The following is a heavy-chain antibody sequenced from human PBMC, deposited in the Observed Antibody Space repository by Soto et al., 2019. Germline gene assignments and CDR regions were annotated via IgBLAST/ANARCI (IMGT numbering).Heavy chain of an antibody. Sequence: PXXSLRLSCAASGFTFGSYAMRWVPQAPGKGLEWVSAISGSGGSTYYADSVKGRFTISRDNSKNTLYLQMNSLRAEDTAVYYCAKYTVPAAYKGQNWFDPWGQGTLVTVSS. CDR3: AKYTVPAAYKGQNWFDP. D-gene: IGHD2-2*01. J-gene: IGHJ5*02. CDR2: ISGSGGST. CDR1: GFTFGSYA. V-gene: IGHV3-23*01.